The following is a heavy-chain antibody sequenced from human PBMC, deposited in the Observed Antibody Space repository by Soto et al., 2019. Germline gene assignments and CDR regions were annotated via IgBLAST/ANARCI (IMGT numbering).Heavy chain of an antibody. CDR1: GFTFRSHA. Sequence: GGSLRLSCAASGFTFRSHAMHWVRQAPGKGLEWVAGISYDGSNKYYPNSVKGRFIISRDNSRNTLYVQMNSLRTEDTAVYYCASEVGARNFDSWGQGTLVTVSS. CDR3: ASEVGARNFDS. V-gene: IGHV3-30-3*01. J-gene: IGHJ4*02. CDR2: ISYDGSNK. D-gene: IGHD1-26*01.